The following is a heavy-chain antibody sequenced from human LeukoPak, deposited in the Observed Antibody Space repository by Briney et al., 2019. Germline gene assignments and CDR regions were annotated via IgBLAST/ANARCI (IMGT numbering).Heavy chain of an antibody. D-gene: IGHD3-10*01. Sequence: PSETLSLTCTVSGGSISSYYWSWIRQPAGKGLEWIGRIYTSGSINYNPSLKSRVTISVDKAKNQFSLNLNSVTAADTAVYYCARGGDRSFDYWGQGTLVTVSS. V-gene: IGHV4-4*07. CDR3: ARGGDRSFDY. J-gene: IGHJ4*02. CDR2: IYTSGSI. CDR1: GGSISSYY.